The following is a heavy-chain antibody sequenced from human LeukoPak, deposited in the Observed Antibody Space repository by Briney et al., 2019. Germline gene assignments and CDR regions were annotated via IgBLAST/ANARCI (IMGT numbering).Heavy chain of an antibody. CDR1: GGTFISYA. CDR3: ASAPVVPAASYYYMDV. J-gene: IGHJ6*03. V-gene: IGHV1-69*05. D-gene: IGHD2-2*01. Sequence: SVKFSCKASGGTFISYAISWVRQARGQGLEWMGGIIPIFGTANYAQKFQGRVTITTDESTSTAYMELSSLRSEDTAVYYCASAPVVPAASYYYMDVWGKGTTVTASS. CDR2: IIPIFGTA.